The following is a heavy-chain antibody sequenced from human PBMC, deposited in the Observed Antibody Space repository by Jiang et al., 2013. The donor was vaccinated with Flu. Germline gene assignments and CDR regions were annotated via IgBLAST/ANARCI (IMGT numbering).Heavy chain of an antibody. Sequence: QSGSELKPPGASVRISCKASGYTFTTCGLHWVRQAPGQGLEWMGWINTDTGTPTYAQGFPGRFVFSLDTSVSAAYLQINRLEAEDTAIYFCVRDSKLGGKLLLDSWGQGALVTVSS. CDR1: GYTFTTCG. J-gene: IGHJ4*02. V-gene: IGHV7-4-1*02. CDR3: VRDSKLGGKLLLDS. CDR2: INTDTGTP. D-gene: IGHD3-16*01.